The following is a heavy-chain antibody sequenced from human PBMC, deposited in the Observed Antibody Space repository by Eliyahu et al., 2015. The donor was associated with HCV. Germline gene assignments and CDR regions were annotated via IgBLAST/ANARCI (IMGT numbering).Heavy chain of an antibody. V-gene: IGHV4-30-4*01. CDR1: GGSISSGDYY. D-gene: IGHD2-15*01. J-gene: IGHJ4*02. Sequence: QVQLQESRPGLVKPSQTLSLTCTVSGGSISSGDYYWSWVRQPPGKGLEWIGYMYYSGSTDYNPSLKSRVTTSVDMSKNQFSLKLTSVTAADTAIYFCARGGYCGGGSCYEGYYFDYWGQGTLVTVSS. CDR3: ARGGYCGGGSCYEGYYFDY. CDR2: MYYSGST.